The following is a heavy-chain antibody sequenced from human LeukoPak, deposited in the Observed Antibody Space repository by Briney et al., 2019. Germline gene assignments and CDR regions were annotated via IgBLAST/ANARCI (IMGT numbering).Heavy chain of an antibody. CDR1: GPCSVSDT. D-gene: IGHD5-12*01. J-gene: IGHJ4*02. CDR3: ARHIGYSAWSLDY. CDR2: IYPYDSDT. Sequence: GESLKISLKPAGPCSVSDTTGGGRQMPGKGLEWMGIIYPYDSDTRYSPSFQGQVTISADNSISTAYLQWRNLKASDSATYYCARHIGYSAWSLDYWGQGTLVTVSS. V-gene: IGHV5-51*01.